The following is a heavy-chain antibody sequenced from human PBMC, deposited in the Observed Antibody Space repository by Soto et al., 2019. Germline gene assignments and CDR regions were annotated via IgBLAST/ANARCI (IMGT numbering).Heavy chain of an antibody. D-gene: IGHD6-19*01. CDR2: IKPNSGGT. Sequence: QVQLVQSGAEVKKPGASVKVSCKASGYTFTGYYMHWVRQAPGQGLEWMGWIKPNSGGTNYAQKFQGWVTMTRDTSISTAYMELSRLRSDDTAVYYCARRGKYSSSPYYYYYYMDVWGKGTTVTVSS. V-gene: IGHV1-2*04. CDR3: ARRGKYSSSPYYYYYYMDV. J-gene: IGHJ6*03. CDR1: GYTFTGYY.